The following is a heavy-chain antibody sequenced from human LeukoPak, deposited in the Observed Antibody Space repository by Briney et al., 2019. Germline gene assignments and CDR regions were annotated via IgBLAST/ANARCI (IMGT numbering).Heavy chain of an antibody. J-gene: IGHJ4*02. CDR3: ARAPPEESWLVYFDS. CDR1: GDSMSPYY. V-gene: IGHV4-59*01. D-gene: IGHD6-19*01. Sequence: SETLSLTCTVSGDSMSPYYWSWIRQPPGKGLEWIGYIYYGGSTNYNPSLKSRVTISVDTSKSQFSLKLSSVTPADTAIYYCARAPPEESWLVYFDSWGQGTLVTVSS. CDR2: IYYGGST.